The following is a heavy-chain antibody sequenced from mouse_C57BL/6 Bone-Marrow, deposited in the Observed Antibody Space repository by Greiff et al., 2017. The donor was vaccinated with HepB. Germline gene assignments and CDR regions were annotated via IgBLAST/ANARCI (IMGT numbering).Heavy chain of an antibody. CDR2: IDPETGGT. J-gene: IGHJ1*03. CDR1: GYTFTDYE. D-gene: IGHD1-1*01. V-gene: IGHV1-15*01. Sequence: VQLQQSGAELVRPGASVTLSCKASGYTFTDYEMHWVKQTPVHGLEWIGAIDPETGGTAYNQKFKGKAILTADESSSTAYMELRSLTSEDSAVYYCTRPGDYYYGSSYLYWYFDVWGTGTTVTVSS. CDR3: TRPGDYYYGSSYLYWYFDV.